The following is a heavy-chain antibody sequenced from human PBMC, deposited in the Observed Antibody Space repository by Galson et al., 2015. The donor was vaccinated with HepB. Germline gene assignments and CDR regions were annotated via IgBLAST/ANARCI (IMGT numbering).Heavy chain of an antibody. V-gene: IGHV3-15*01. Sequence: SLRLSCAASGFTFSNAWMSWVRQAPGKGLEWVGRIKSKTDGGTTDYAAPVKGRFTISRDDSKNTLYLQMNSLKTEDTAVYYCTTVWSGYASEDWFFDYWGQGTLVTVSS. J-gene: IGHJ4*02. CDR1: GFTFSNAW. D-gene: IGHD5-12*01. CDR2: IKSKTDGGTT. CDR3: TTVWSGYASEDWFFDY.